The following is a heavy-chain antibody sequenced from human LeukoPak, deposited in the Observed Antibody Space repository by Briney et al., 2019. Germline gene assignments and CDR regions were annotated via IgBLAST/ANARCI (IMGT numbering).Heavy chain of an antibody. D-gene: IGHD1-26*01. Sequence: SETLSLTCAVSGYSISSGYYWGWIRQPPGKGLEWIGSIYHRGSTYYNPSLKSRVTISVDTSKNQFSLKLSSVTAADTAVYYCASEIEGATSEFDYWGQGTLVTVSS. CDR3: ASEIEGATSEFDY. V-gene: IGHV4-38-2*01. J-gene: IGHJ4*02. CDR2: IYHRGST. CDR1: GYSISSGYY.